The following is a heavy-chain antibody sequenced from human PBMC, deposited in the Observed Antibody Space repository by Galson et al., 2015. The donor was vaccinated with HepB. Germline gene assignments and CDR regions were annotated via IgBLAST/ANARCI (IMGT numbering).Heavy chain of an antibody. J-gene: IGHJ4*02. V-gene: IGHV3-49*04. D-gene: IGHD6-13*01. CDR1: GFTFGDYA. Sequence: SLRLSCAASGFTFGDYAMSWVRQAPGKGLEWVGFIRSKAYGGTTEYAASVKGRFTISRDDSKSIAYLQMNSLKTEDTAVYYCTRCIAEDSIEYYFDYWGQGTLVTVSS. CDR3: TRCIAEDSIEYYFDY. CDR2: IRSKAYGGTT.